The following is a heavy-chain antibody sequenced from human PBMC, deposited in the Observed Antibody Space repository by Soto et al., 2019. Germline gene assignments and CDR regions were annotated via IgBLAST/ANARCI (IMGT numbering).Heavy chain of an antibody. J-gene: IGHJ4*02. Sequence: QVQLMQSGAEVKKPGASVKVSCKTSGYIFTNYAISWLRQAPGQGLEWMGWIGPYNGNTKYEQKFQDRVTMTTETSTGAAYMELRSLRSDDTAVYYCASDNDVFTGYYFDSWGQGTLVIVSS. D-gene: IGHD3-9*01. CDR2: IGPYNGNT. CDR1: GYIFTNYA. V-gene: IGHV1-18*01. CDR3: ASDNDVFTGYYFDS.